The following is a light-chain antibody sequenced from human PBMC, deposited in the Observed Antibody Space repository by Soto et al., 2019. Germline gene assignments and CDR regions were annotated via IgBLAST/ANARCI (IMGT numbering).Light chain of an antibody. V-gene: IGLV2-11*01. CDR1: SSDVGGFNY. CDR2: DVT. J-gene: IGLJ3*02. Sequence: QSALTQPRSVSGSPGQSVTISCTGTSSDVGGFNYVSWYQQHPGKAPKLLISDVTKRPSGVPDRFSGSKSGNTASLTISGLQAEDDADYYCCSYAASYTWVFGGGTKLTVL. CDR3: CSYAASYTWV.